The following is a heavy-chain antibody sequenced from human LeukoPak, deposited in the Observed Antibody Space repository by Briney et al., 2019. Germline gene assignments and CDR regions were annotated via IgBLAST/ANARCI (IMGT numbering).Heavy chain of an antibody. CDR1: GFTFSSYA. CDR2: ISGSGGST. Sequence: GWSLRLSCAASGFTFSSYAMSWVRQAPGKGLEWVSAISGSGGSTYYADSVKGRFTISRDNSKNTLYLQMNSLRAEDTAVYYCAKVVAVAGRYFDYWGQGTLVTVSS. CDR3: AKVVAVAGRYFDY. D-gene: IGHD6-19*01. V-gene: IGHV3-23*01. J-gene: IGHJ4*02.